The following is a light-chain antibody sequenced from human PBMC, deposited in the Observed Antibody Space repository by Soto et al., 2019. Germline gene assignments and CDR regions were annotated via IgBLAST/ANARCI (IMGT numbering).Light chain of an antibody. V-gene: IGLV1-40*01. J-gene: IGLJ1*01. CDR3: QSYDSSLSGAYV. CDR2: GNS. CDR1: SSNIGAGYD. Sequence: QYALTQPPSVSGAPGQRVTISCTGSSSNIGAGYDVHWYQQLPGTAPKLLIYGNSNRPSGVPDRFSGSKSGTSASLAITGLQAEYEADYYCQSYDSSLSGAYVFGTGTKVTVL.